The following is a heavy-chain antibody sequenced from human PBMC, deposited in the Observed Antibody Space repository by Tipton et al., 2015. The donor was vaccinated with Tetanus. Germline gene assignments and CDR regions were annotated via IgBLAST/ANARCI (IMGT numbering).Heavy chain of an antibody. J-gene: IGHJ4*02. CDR2: INPTGSIT. V-gene: IGHV1-46*02. CDR3: ATDRGQFSSSFSFAY. D-gene: IGHD6-6*01. Sequence: QLVQSGAEVKKPGASVKLSCKSPGHTFNTYYIHWVRQAPGQGLEWMGTINPTGSITRSAQSFQGRVTLTRDTSTSAVYMEVSSLRSDDTAIYYCATDRGQFSSSFSFAYWGQGTLVTVSS. CDR1: GHTFNTYY.